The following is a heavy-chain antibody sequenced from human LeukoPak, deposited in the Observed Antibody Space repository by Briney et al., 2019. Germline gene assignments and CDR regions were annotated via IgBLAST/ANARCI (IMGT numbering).Heavy chain of an antibody. V-gene: IGHV3-53*01. CDR1: GFTVSSNY. CDR3: ARETYYYDSSGYYGPNWFDP. CDR2: IYSGGST. J-gene: IGHJ5*02. Sequence: EGSLRLSCAASGFTVSSNYMSWVRQAPGKGLEWVSVIYSGGSTYYADSVKGRFTISRDNSKNTLYLQMNSLRAEDTAVYYCARETYYYDSSGYYGPNWFDPWGQGTLVTVSS. D-gene: IGHD3-22*01.